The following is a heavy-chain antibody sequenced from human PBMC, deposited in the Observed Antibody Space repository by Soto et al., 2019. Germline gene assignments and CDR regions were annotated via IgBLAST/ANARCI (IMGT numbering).Heavy chain of an antibody. V-gene: IGHV3-7*01. CDR3: ARGAI. CDR1: GFTFTTYW. J-gene: IGHJ4*02. Sequence: EVQVVESGGGLVQPGGSLRLSCAASGFTFTTYWMSWVRQAPGKGLQWVANIRPDGSESWYVDSVRGRFTIFRDNAKNSLFLQMNSLRVEDTAVYYCARGAIWGPGTLVTVSS. CDR2: IRPDGSES.